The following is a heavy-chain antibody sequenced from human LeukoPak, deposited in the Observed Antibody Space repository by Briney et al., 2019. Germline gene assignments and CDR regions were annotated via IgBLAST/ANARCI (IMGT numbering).Heavy chain of an antibody. V-gene: IGHV4-59*01. Sequence: SETLSLTCTVSGGSISSYYWSWIRQPPGKGLEWIGYIYYSGSTKYNPSLKSRVTISVDTSKNQFSLNLNSVTAADTAVYYCARGDGDPRYAAFDIWGQGTMVTVSS. D-gene: IGHD4-17*01. CDR1: GGSISSYY. CDR3: ARGDGDPRYAAFDI. J-gene: IGHJ3*02. CDR2: IYYSGST.